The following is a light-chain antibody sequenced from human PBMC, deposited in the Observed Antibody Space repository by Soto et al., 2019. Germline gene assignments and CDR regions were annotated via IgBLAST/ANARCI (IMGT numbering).Light chain of an antibody. CDR3: QQYNSYRT. V-gene: IGKV1-5*01. Sequence: DIQMTQSPSTLSASVRDRVTITCRASQSISSWLAWYQQKPGKAPKLLIYDASSLESGVPSRFSGSGSGTEFTLTISSLQPDDFATYYCQQYNSYRTFGQGTKVEI. CDR2: DAS. CDR1: QSISSW. J-gene: IGKJ1*01.